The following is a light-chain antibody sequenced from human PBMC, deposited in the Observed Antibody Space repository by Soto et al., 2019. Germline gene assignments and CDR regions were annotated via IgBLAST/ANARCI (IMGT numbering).Light chain of an antibody. CDR2: LAS. CDR1: QAVNTR. Sequence: EIVLTQSPATLSSFPGDRVTLSCRASQAVNTRLAWYQHRPGQAPRLLIYLASNRAAGVPARFSGSGSGTDFTLTISDVEPEDFAVYYCHQRPSWPRTFGKGTTVDI. CDR3: HQRPSWPRT. J-gene: IGKJ1*01. V-gene: IGKV3-11*01.